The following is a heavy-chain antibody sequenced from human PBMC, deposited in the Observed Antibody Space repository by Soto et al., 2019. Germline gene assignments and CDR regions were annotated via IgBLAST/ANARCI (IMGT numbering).Heavy chain of an antibody. D-gene: IGHD4-17*01. Sequence: GGSLTLSFAASGFTFSSYAMSRVRQAPGKGLEWVSGISGSGLSTNYADSVKGRFTISRDNSKNTLYLQMNSLRAEDTAVYYCAKMTTRRFDYWGQGTLVTVSS. CDR1: GFTFSSYA. CDR2: ISGSGLST. V-gene: IGHV3-23*01. CDR3: AKMTTRRFDY. J-gene: IGHJ4*01.